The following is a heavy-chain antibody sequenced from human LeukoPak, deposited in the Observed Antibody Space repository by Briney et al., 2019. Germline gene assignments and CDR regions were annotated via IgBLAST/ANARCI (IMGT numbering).Heavy chain of an antibody. Sequence: ASVKVSCKASGYTFTIYAMHWVRQAPGQRLEWMGWINAGNGNTKYSQKFQGRVTITRDTSASTAYMELRSLRSDDTAVYYCARAHQFHSVSIFWGQGTLVTVSS. CDR2: INAGNGNT. CDR3: ARAHQFHSVSIF. D-gene: IGHD2/OR15-2a*01. CDR1: GYTFTIYA. J-gene: IGHJ4*02. V-gene: IGHV1-3*01.